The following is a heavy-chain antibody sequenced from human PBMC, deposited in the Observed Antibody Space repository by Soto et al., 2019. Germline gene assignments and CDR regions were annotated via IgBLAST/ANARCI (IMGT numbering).Heavy chain of an antibody. V-gene: IGHV1-69*13. D-gene: IGHD4-17*01. Sequence: QVQLVQSGDEVKKPGSSMKVSCKASGGTSSSYAINWVRQTPGPGLGLEWMGGIIPLFEAKSYAQKFKGRVTISADKSPSTAYMELSSLRSEDTAVYYCAGGRPYYNGDSMYYFDYWGQETLVTVSS. J-gene: IGHJ4*02. CDR2: IIPLFEAK. CDR3: AGGRPYYNGDSMYYFDY. CDR1: GGTSSSYA.